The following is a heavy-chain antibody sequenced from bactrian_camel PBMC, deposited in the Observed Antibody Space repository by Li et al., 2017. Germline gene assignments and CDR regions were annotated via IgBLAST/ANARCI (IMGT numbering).Heavy chain of an antibody. CDR3: AADYGCLTAIHNLEVITVRY. V-gene: IGHV3-2*01. CDR1: ASSRKC. CDR2: IYSDGSNT. J-gene: IGHJ4*01. Sequence: HVQLVESGGGSVQAGGSLTLSCAASASSRKCMGWVRQAPGKGLEWVSTIYSDGSNTHYADSVKGRCTISRDNAKNEVYLQMDSLKPEDTAMYCCAADYGCLTAIHNLEVITVRYWGQGTQVTVS. D-gene: IGHD1*01.